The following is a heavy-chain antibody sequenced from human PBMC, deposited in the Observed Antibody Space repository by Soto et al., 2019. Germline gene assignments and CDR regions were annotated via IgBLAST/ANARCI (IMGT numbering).Heavy chain of an antibody. J-gene: IGHJ4*02. V-gene: IGHV3-21*02. CDR2: ISAITNYK. CDR3: AGGSRDTSGYYDFEY. D-gene: IGHD3-22*01. Sequence: EVQLVESGGGLVKPGGSLRLSCAASGFSFSTNTMNWVRQVPGKGLEWVSSISAITNYKYSADSLKGRFTISRDNAKNSLYLQMNSLRAEDTAVYYCAGGSRDTSGYYDFEYWGQGTLVTVSS. CDR1: GFSFSTNT.